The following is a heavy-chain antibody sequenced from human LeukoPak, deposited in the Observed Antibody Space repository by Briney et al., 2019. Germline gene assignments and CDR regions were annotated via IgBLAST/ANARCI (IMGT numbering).Heavy chain of an antibody. V-gene: IGHV4-39*01. CDR1: GGSISSSCYY. D-gene: IGHD3-3*01. CDR2: SYYSGST. Sequence: PSETLSLTCTVSGGSISSSCYYWGWLRQPPGKGLEWIANSYYSGSTYYSPSLRSRVTISVDTSKNQYSLKLTSVTAADTAVYYCARHASVSGNWPRPIDYWGQGSLVTVSS. J-gene: IGHJ4*02. CDR3: ARHASVSGNWPRPIDY.